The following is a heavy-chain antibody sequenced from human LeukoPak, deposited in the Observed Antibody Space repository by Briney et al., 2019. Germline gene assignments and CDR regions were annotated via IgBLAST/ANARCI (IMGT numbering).Heavy chain of an antibody. CDR3: AKARGGGYCSGGSCYNDAFDI. V-gene: IGHV3-23*01. CDR1: GFTLNTYG. J-gene: IGHJ3*02. D-gene: IGHD2-15*01. CDR2: ISDSGGST. Sequence: GGSLRLSCAASGFTLNTYGMTWVRQAPGKGLEWVSAISDSGGSTYYADSVKGRFTISRDNSKNTLYLQMNSLRAEDTAVYYCAKARGGGYCSGGSCYNDAFDIWGQGTMVTVSS.